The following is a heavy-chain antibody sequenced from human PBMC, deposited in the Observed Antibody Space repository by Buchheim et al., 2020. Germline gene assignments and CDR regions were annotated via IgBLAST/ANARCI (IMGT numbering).Heavy chain of an antibody. D-gene: IGHD2-2*01. CDR3: ARVRRPAVPAAKGRYYFDY. CDR2: INHSGST. CDR1: GGSFSGYY. Sequence: QVQLQQWGAGLLKPSETLSLTCAVYGGSFSGYYWCWIRQPLGKGLEWIGEINHSGSTNYNPSLKSRVTIPVDTSKNQFSLNLSSVTAADTAVYYCARVRRPAVPAAKGRYYFDYWGQGTL. J-gene: IGHJ4*02. V-gene: IGHV4-34*01.